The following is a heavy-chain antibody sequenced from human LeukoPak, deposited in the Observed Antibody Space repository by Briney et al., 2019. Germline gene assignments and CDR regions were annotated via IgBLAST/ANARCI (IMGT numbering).Heavy chain of an antibody. CDR1: GGSFSGYY. Sequence: SETLSLTCAVYGGSFSGYYWSWLRQPPGKGLEWIGEINHSGSTNYNPSLKSRVTISVDTSKNQFSLKLSSVTAADTAVYYCARGVGIQLINWYFDLWGRGALVTVSS. CDR3: ARGVGIQLINWYFDL. J-gene: IGHJ2*01. CDR2: INHSGST. V-gene: IGHV4-34*01. D-gene: IGHD5-18*01.